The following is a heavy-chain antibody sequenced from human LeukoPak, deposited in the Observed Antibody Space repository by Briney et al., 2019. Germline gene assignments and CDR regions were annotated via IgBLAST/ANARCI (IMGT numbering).Heavy chain of an antibody. J-gene: IGHJ4*02. Sequence: GGSPRLSCAPSGFTLSRYVMHWGRQAPGKGLEGVAVISYDGSNKYYANSVKGRFTITRDNSKNTLYVQMNSLRAEDRAVYYCAKDGENYFDDWGKGTLVTVPS. D-gene: IGHD7-27*01. CDR2: ISYDGSNK. V-gene: IGHV3-30*18. CDR3: AKDGENYFDD. CDR1: GFTLSRYV.